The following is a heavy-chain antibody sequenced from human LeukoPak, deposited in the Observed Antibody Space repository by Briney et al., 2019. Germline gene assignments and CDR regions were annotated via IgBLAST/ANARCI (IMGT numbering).Heavy chain of an antibody. Sequence: GGSLRLSCAASEFTFAIYWMSWVRQSPGKGLEWVANIKPDGSEEYYAHSVKGRFTISRDNAKNSLYLQMNSLRAEDTAVYYCARDDCSSISCYHNWFDPWGQGTLVSVCS. CDR1: EFTFAIYW. J-gene: IGHJ5*02. CDR2: IKPDGSEE. V-gene: IGHV3-7*01. D-gene: IGHD2-2*01. CDR3: ARDDCSSISCYHNWFDP.